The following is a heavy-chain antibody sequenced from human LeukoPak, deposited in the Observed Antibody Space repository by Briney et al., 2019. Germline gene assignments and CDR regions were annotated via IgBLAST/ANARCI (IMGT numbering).Heavy chain of an antibody. Sequence: SETLSLTCTVSGGSISSDGYYWSWIRQPAGKGLEWIGRIYTSGSTDYNPSLKGRVTISVDTSKNQFSLRLSSVTAADTAVYYCARAVVGAVRVYTYYYYYYMDVWGKGTTVTVSS. J-gene: IGHJ6*03. D-gene: IGHD5/OR15-5a*01. CDR2: IYTSGST. CDR3: ARAVVGAVRVYTYYYYYYMDV. CDR1: GGSISSDGYY. V-gene: IGHV4-61*02.